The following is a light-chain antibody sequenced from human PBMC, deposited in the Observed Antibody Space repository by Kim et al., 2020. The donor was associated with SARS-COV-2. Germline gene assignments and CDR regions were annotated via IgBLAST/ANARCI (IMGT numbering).Light chain of an antibody. CDR2: AAF. V-gene: IGKV1-17*03. CDR1: QGINNY. CDR3: LQHNSYPLT. J-gene: IGKJ4*01. Sequence: ASVGDRVTVTCRARQGINNYLAWFQQKPGQVPTRLFYAAFSLESGVPSRFSGSGSGTEFTLTISSLQPEDFATYYCLQHNSYPLTFGGGTKVDIK.